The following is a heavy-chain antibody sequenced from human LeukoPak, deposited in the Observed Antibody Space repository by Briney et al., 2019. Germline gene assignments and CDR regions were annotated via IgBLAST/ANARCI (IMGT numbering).Heavy chain of an antibody. CDR1: GYTFTTDD. CDR2: INPTSGKT. D-gene: IGHD5-12*01. Sequence: ASVKVSCKASGYTFTTDDTNWVRQATGQGLEWMGWINPTSGKTSYAQKFQGRVTITSDTSTTTAQMELSSLGSEDTAVYYCARVRWLRLGVNEYYYYMDVWGKGTTVTVSS. V-gene: IGHV1-8*01. CDR3: ARVRWLRLGVNEYYYYMDV. J-gene: IGHJ6*03.